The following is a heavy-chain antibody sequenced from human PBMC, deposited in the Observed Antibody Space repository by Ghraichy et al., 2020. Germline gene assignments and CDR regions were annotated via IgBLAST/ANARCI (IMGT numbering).Heavy chain of an antibody. J-gene: IGHJ4*02. CDR1: GASISSYY. D-gene: IGHD4-23*01. CDR3: ARHRGGGGKDYFDN. V-gene: IGHV4-59*08. CDR2: IYYTGDT. Sequence: TLSLTCTVSGASISSYYWSWIRQPPGKGLEWIGYIYYTGDTNSNPSLKSRVTISVETSKTQFSLKLSSVTAAYMAVYYCARHRGGGGKDYFDNWGQGTPVTVSS.